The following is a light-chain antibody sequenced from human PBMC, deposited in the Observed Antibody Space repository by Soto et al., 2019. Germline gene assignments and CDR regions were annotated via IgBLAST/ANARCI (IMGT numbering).Light chain of an antibody. CDR1: NIGGKT. J-gene: IGLJ3*02. V-gene: IGLV3-21*02. CDR2: DNT. Sequence: SYELTQAPYLSVAPGQTAKIVCGGDNIGGKTAHWYQQRPGQAPVMVVHDNTGRPSGIPDRFSGSTSGNTATLTISGVEAGDEADYYCQVWDSRRDQPVFGGGTQLTVL. CDR3: QVWDSRRDQPV.